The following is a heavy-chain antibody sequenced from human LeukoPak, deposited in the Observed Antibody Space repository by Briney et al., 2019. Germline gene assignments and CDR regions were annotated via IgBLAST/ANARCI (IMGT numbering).Heavy chain of an antibody. CDR1: GDSVSSNSAA. V-gene: IGHV6-1*01. J-gene: IGHJ3*02. CDR2: TYYRSKWYN. Sequence: SQTLSLTCAISGDSVSSNSAAWNWIRQSPSRGLEWLGRTYYRSKWYNDYAVSVKSRITINPDTSKNQFSLQLNSVTPEDTAVYYCARESIDYYDSSGYYIRSNDAFDIWGQGTMVTVSS. CDR3: ARESIDYYDSSGYYIRSNDAFDI. D-gene: IGHD3-22*01.